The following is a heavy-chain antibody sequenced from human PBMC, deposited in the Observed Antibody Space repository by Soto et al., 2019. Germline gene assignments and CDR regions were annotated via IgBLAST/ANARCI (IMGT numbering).Heavy chain of an antibody. CDR1: GGSISTSSYS. V-gene: IGHV4-39*01. D-gene: IGHD2-15*01. CDR2: VDYSGTT. Sequence: QQQLQESGPGLVKPSETLSLTCTVSGGSISTSSYSWGWIRQPPGKGLEWIGNVDYSGTTYYNASLKSRATISVDTSKNQFSLEVNSVTAADTAVYYCARLWRGYCSGGSCYFDYWGQGTLVTVSS. CDR3: ARLWRGYCSGGSCYFDY. J-gene: IGHJ4*02.